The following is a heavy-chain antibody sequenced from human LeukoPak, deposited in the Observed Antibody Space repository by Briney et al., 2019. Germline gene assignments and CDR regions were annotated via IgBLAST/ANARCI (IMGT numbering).Heavy chain of an antibody. CDR1: GASISSYY. CDR3: ARGYSSSSYYFEY. D-gene: IGHD6-6*01. V-gene: IGHV4-59*01. CDR2: IYYSGTT. J-gene: IGHJ4*02. Sequence: PSETLSLTCTVSGASISSYYWTWIRQPPGKELEWIGYIYYSGTTNYNPSFDKSRVTISLDTSKNQFSLKLSSVTAADTALYYCARGYSSSSYYFEYWGQGILVTVSS.